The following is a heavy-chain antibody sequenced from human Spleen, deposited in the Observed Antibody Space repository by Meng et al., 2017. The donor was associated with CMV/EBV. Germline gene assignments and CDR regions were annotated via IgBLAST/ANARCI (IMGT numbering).Heavy chain of an antibody. CDR1: GFTFKTFG. Sequence: GGSLRLSCSASGFTFKTFGMHWVRQLPGKGLEWVAFIRSVENKQYYLDTVKGRFTISRGNSKNTVSLQMNNLRGEDTAVYYCAKEDSKNGAFDYWGQGTLVTVSS. D-gene: IGHD4-11*01. V-gene: IGHV3-30*02. J-gene: IGHJ4*02. CDR3: AKEDSKNGAFDY. CDR2: IRSVENKQ.